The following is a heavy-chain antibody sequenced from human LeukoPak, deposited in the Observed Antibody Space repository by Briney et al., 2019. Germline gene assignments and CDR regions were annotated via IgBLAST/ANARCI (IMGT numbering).Heavy chain of an antibody. D-gene: IGHD3-22*01. CDR1: GFTSSSYA. CDR2: ISYDGSNK. Sequence: PGGSLRLSCAASGFTSSSYAMHWVRQAPGKGLEWVAVISYDGSNKYYADSVKGRFTISRDNSKNTLYLQMNSLRAEDTAVYYCARDYYDSSGYCDYWGQGTLVTVSS. CDR3: ARDYYDSSGYCDY. J-gene: IGHJ4*02. V-gene: IGHV3-30-3*01.